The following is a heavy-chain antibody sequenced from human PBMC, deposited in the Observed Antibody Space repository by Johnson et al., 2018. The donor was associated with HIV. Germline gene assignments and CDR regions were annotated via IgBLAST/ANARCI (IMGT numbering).Heavy chain of an antibody. CDR1: GFTFSSYA. V-gene: IGHV3-30*04. CDR3: ARSGLVQTYYYGSGSYKDAFDI. CDR2: ISYDGSNK. J-gene: IGHJ3*02. D-gene: IGHD3-10*01. Sequence: QMQLVESGGGVVQPGRSLRLSCAASGFTFSSYAMHWVRQAPGKGLEWVAVISYDGSNKYYADSVKGRFTISRDNSKNTLYLQMNSLRAEDTAVYYCARSGLVQTYYYGSGSYKDAFDIWGQGTMVTVSS.